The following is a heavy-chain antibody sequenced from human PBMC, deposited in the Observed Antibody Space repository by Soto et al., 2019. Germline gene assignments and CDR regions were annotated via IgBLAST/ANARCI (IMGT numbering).Heavy chain of an antibody. CDR1: GFTFSSYE. D-gene: IGHD3-22*01. CDR3: ARDSYYDSSGYYRRFDY. V-gene: IGHV3-48*03. CDR2: ISSSGSTI. Sequence: SLRLSCAASGFTFSSYEMNWVRQAPGKGLEWVSYISSSGSTIYYADSVKGRFTISRDNAKNSLYLQMSSLRAEDTAVYYCARDSYYDSSGYYRRFDYWGQGTLVTVSS. J-gene: IGHJ4*02.